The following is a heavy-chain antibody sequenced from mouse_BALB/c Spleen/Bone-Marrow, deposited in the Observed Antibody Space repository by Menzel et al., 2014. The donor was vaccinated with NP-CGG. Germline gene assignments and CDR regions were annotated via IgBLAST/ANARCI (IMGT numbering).Heavy chain of an antibody. Sequence: EVQLQQSGPGLVKPSQSLSLTCSVTGYSITSGYYWNWIRQFPGNKQEWMGYITYDGSDNYNPSLKNRISITRDTSKNQFFLKLNSVTTEDTATYYCARRGYGYLDYWGQGTTLTVSS. CDR1: GYSITSGYY. CDR2: ITYDGSD. V-gene: IGHV3-6*02. J-gene: IGHJ2*01. D-gene: IGHD2-10*02. CDR3: ARRGYGYLDY.